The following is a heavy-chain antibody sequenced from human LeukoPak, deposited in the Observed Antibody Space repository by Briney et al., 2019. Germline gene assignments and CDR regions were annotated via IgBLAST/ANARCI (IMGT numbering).Heavy chain of an antibody. V-gene: IGHV4-59*12. CDR1: GGSISSYY. J-gene: IGHJ4*02. D-gene: IGHD3-10*01. CDR3: ARGPPVLLWFGELLRYFDY. CDR2: IYYSGST. Sequence: SETLSLTCTVSGGSISSYYWSWIRQPPGKGLEWIGYIYYSGSTNYNPSLKSRVTISVDTSKNQFSLKLSSVTAADTAVFYCARGPPVLLWFGELLRYFDYWGQGTLVTVSS.